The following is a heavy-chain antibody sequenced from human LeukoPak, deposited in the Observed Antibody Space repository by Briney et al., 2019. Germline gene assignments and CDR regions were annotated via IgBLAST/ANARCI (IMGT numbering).Heavy chain of an antibody. J-gene: IGHJ4*02. CDR2: ISAYNGNT. CDR3: ASSLYYYGSGSTGPFDY. CDR1: GYTFTSYG. D-gene: IGHD3-10*01. V-gene: IGHV1-18*01. Sequence: ASVKVSCKASGYTFTSYGISWVRQAPGQGLEWMGWISAYNGNTNYAQKLQGRVTMTTDTSTSTAYMELRSLRSDDTAVYYCASSLYYYGSGSTGPFDYWGQGTLVTVSS.